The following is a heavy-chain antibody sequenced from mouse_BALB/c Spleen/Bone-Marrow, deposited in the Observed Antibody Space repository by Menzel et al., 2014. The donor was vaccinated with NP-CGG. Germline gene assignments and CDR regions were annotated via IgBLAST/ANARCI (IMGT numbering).Heavy chain of an antibody. CDR3: ARGGNWEDFDY. CDR1: GFTFSSFG. Sequence: EVKLMESGGGLVQPGGSRKLSCAASGFTFSSFGMHWVRQAPEKGLEWVAYISSGSSAIYYADTVRGRFAISRDNPKNTLFLQMTSLRSGDTAMYYCARGGNWEDFDYWGQGTTLTVSS. V-gene: IGHV5-17*02. D-gene: IGHD4-1*01. CDR2: ISSGSSAI. J-gene: IGHJ2*01.